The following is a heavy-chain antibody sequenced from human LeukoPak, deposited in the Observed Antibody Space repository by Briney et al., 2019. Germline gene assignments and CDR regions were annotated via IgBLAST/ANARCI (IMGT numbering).Heavy chain of an antibody. CDR3: KQEAAYDILTGWADYYMDV. CDR2: ISGDGGST. V-gene: IGHV3-43D*03. Sequence: GGSRRLSCAASGFTFDDYAMHWVRKAPCKGLECVSLISGDGGSTYYADSVKGRFTISRDNSKNSLYLQMNSLRAEDTAFYFCKQEAAYDILTGWADYYMDVWGKGTTVTVSS. J-gene: IGHJ6*03. CDR1: GFTFDDYA. D-gene: IGHD3-9*01.